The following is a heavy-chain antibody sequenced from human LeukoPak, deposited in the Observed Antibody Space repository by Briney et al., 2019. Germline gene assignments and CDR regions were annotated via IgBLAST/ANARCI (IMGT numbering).Heavy chain of an antibody. CDR2: ISGSGGYT. D-gene: IGHD4-17*01. CDR3: AKDPPDYGDYVGY. J-gene: IGHJ4*02. CDR1: GFTVSSYA. Sequence: GGSLRLSCAASGFTVSSYAMSWVRQAPGKGLEWVSTISGSGGYTYYADSVKGRFTISRDNSKNTLYLQMNSLRAEDTAVYYCAKDPPDYGDYVGYWGQGTLVTVSS. V-gene: IGHV3-23*01.